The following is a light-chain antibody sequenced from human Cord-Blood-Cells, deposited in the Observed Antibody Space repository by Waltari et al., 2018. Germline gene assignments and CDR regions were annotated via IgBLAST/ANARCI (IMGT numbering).Light chain of an antibody. CDR1: QSVLYSSNNKNY. CDR2: WAS. Sequence: DIVMTQSPDSLAVSLGERATINCKSSQSVLYSSNNKNYLAWYQQKPGQPHKLLIYWASIRESGVPDRFSGSGSGTDVTLTISILQAEDVAVYYCQQYDSTPYTCGQGTKLEIK. V-gene: IGKV4-1*01. J-gene: IGKJ2*01. CDR3: QQYDSTPYT.